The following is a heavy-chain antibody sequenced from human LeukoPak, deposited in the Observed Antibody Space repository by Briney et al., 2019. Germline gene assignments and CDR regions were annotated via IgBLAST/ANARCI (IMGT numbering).Heavy chain of an antibody. V-gene: IGHV3-74*01. CDR3: ARVGDYGSGFDF. D-gene: IGHD3-10*01. CDR2: FLSDGSRT. Sequence: GGSLRLSCAASGFTFSSYWMHWVRQGPGKGLVWVSRFLSDGSRTTYADSVKGRFTISGDNAKNTLYLQMDSLRAEDTAVYYCARVGDYGSGFDFWGQGTLVTVSS. CDR1: GFTFSSYW. J-gene: IGHJ4*02.